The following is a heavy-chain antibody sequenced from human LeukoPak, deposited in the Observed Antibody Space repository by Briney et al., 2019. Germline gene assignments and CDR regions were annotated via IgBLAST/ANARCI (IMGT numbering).Heavy chain of an antibody. CDR3: ARGTMVRGVSYYGMDV. J-gene: IGHJ6*02. Sequence: SVKVSCKASGGTFSSYAISWVRQAPGQGLEWMGRIIPILGIANYAQKFQGRVTITADKSTSTAYMELSSLRSEGTAVYYCARGTMVRGVSYYGMDVWGHGTTVTVSS. D-gene: IGHD3-10*01. CDR1: GGTFSSYA. CDR2: IIPILGIA. V-gene: IGHV1-69*04.